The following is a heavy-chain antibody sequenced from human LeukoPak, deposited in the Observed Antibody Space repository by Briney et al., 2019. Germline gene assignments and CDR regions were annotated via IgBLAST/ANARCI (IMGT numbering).Heavy chain of an antibody. Sequence: GGSLRLSCAASGFTVSSNYMSWVRQAPGKGLEWVSVIYSGGSTYYADSVKGRFTISRDNSKNTLYLQMNSLRAEDTAVYYCARVSLLDGDFDYWGQGTLVTVSS. J-gene: IGHJ4*02. CDR3: ARVSLLDGDFDY. V-gene: IGHV3-66*01. D-gene: IGHD2/OR15-2a*01. CDR1: GFTVSSNY. CDR2: IYSGGST.